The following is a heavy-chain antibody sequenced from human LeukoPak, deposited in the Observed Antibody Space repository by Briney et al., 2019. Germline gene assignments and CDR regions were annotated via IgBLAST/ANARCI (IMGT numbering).Heavy chain of an antibody. Sequence: GGSLRLSCAASGFTFSSYWMHWVRHAPGKGLVWVSRINSDGSSTSYADSVKGRFTISRDNAKNTLYLQMNSLRAEDTAVYYCARGGDIVVVPAAMGWSGYYFDYWGQGTLVTVSS. CDR3: ARGGDIVVVPAAMGWSGYYFDY. CDR1: GFTFSSYW. D-gene: IGHD2-2*01. CDR2: INSDGSST. V-gene: IGHV3-74*01. J-gene: IGHJ4*02.